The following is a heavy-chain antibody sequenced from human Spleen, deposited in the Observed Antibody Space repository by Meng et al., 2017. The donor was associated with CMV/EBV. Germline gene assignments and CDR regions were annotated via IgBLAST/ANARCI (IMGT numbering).Heavy chain of an antibody. Sequence: GESLKISCKGSGYTFTRHWVGWVRQRPGKGLEWMVMIYPGDSDTRYSPSFQGQVTISADKSSTNAYLQWSSLTASATAMYYCARLVGDGYLDAFDIWGQGTMVTVSS. CDR2: IYPGDSDT. D-gene: IGHD1-26*01. V-gene: IGHV5-51*01. J-gene: IGHJ3*02. CDR3: ARLVGDGYLDAFDI. CDR1: GYTFTRHW.